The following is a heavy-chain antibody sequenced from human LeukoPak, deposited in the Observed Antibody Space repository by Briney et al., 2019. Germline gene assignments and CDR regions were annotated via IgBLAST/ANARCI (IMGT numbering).Heavy chain of an antibody. CDR1: GFTFSIYA. D-gene: IGHD3-22*01. V-gene: IGHV3-23*01. CDR2: TSSGGDYT. CDR3: AKERPNYYERKGHYYRRDGAP. Sequence: PGGSLRLSCAASGFTFSIYAMSWVRQAPGKGLEWVSSTSSGGDYTHYAGSVKGRFTISRDNSKNTLYLQMNSLRAEDTATYYCAKERPNYYERKGHYYRRDGAPGAQEPLVTVSS. J-gene: IGHJ5*02.